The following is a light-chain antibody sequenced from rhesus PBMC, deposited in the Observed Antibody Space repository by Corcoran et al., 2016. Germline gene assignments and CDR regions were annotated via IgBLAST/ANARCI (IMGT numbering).Light chain of an antibody. J-gene: IGLJ1*01. CDR1: SSDIGGYNY. V-gene: IGLV2-32*01. Sequence: QAALTQPRSVSGSPGQSVTISCTGTSSDIGGYNYVSWYQQHPGTAPKLMIYEFNKRPSGVSDRFSGSKSDNTASLTIFGLQADDEADYDCCSYAGSYTYVFGAGTRLTVI. CDR2: EFN. CDR3: CSYAGSYTYV.